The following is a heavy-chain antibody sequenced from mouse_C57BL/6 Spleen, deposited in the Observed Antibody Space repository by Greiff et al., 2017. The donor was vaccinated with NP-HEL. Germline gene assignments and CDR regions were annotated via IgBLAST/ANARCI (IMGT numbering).Heavy chain of an antibody. CDR3: ARYSNYGYWYFDV. CDR1: GFSLTSYG. J-gene: IGHJ1*03. Sequence: VKLVESGPGLVQPSQSLSITCTVSGFSLTSYGVHWVRQSPGKGLEWLGVIWSCGSTDYTAAFISRLSISKDNSKSQVFVKMNSLQADDTAIYYCARYSNYGYWYFDVWGTGTTVTVSS. D-gene: IGHD2-5*01. CDR2: IWSCGST. V-gene: IGHV2-2*01.